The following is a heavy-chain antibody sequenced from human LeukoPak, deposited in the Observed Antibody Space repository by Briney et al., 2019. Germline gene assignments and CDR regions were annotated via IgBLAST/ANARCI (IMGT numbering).Heavy chain of an antibody. Sequence: ASVKVSCKASGYTFTNNGLTWVRQAPGQGLEWMGWISANTGSTNYAQKFQGRVTMTTDTFTNTAYMELRSPRSDDTAVYYCAKPRNYYDNGGYYNYFDPWGQGTLVTVSS. CDR1: GYTFTNNG. CDR2: ISANTGST. D-gene: IGHD3-22*01. J-gene: IGHJ5*02. CDR3: AKPRNYYDNGGYYNYFDP. V-gene: IGHV1-18*01.